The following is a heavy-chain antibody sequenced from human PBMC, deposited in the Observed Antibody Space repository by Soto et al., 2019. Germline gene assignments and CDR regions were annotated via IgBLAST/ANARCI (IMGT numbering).Heavy chain of an antibody. V-gene: IGHV1-8*01. J-gene: IGHJ5*01. Sequence: QVQLVQSGAEAKRPGASVKVSCKASGYTFTTHDIHWVRQAPGQGLEWMGWMNTNTNSTDCAQKFQGRVTLTWNTSISTAYLELRRLKFDDTAVYYCAREVVEVVETTSLWFDSWGQGTLVTVSS. D-gene: IGHD2-15*01. CDR1: GYTFTTHD. CDR3: AREVVEVVETTSLWFDS. CDR2: MNTNTNST.